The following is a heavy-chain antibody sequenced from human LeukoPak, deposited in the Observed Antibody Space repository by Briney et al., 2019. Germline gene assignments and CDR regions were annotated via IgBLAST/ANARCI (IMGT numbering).Heavy chain of an antibody. CDR3: TREGLDY. CDR1: VYTFTNYD. J-gene: IGHJ4*02. Sequence: VASVKVSCKASVYTFTNYDINWVRQATGQGLGRMGYKNPNSGSSAYAQKFQGRVTITTDASISTAYMEVSGLRSEDTALYNCTREGLDYWGQGTLVTVSS. CDR2: KNPNSGSS. V-gene: IGHV1-8*01.